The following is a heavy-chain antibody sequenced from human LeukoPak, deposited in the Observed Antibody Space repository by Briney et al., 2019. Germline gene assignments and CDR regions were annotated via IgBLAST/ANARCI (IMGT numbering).Heavy chain of an antibody. D-gene: IGHD2-2*01. Sequence: ASVKVSCKASGCTFTSYYMHWVRQAPGQGLEWMGIINPSGGSTSYAQKFQGRVTMTRDTSTSTVYMELSSLRSEDTAVYYCAREPNDIVVVSGWFDPWGQGTLVTVSS. V-gene: IGHV1-46*01. CDR2: INPSGGST. CDR1: GCTFTSYY. J-gene: IGHJ5*02. CDR3: AREPNDIVVVSGWFDP.